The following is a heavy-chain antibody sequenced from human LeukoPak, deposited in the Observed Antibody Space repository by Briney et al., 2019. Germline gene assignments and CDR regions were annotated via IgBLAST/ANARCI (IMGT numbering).Heavy chain of an antibody. J-gene: IGHJ6*02. Sequence: GASVKVSCKASGYTFTGYYMHWVRQAPGQGLEWMGWINPNSGGTNYAQKFQGRVTMTRDTSISTAYMELSSLRSEDTAVYYCARGEFGSWYTYYYYYGMDVWGQGTTVTVSS. V-gene: IGHV1-2*02. CDR1: GYTFTGYY. D-gene: IGHD6-13*01. CDR3: ARGEFGSWYTYYYYYGMDV. CDR2: INPNSGGT.